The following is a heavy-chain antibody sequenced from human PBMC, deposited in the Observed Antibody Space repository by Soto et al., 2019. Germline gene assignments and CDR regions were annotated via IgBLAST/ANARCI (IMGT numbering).Heavy chain of an antibody. V-gene: IGHV1-69*01. CDR1: GGTFADFI. CDR3: ARNGPYSTSLSQSSGMDV. Sequence: QVQLVQSGAEVKEPGSSVKVSCKASGGTFADFIMNWVRQTPGQGLEWMGGIVPMFGTPTYAEKFKGRVTISATGSTSTAYMELTGLRSEDTAVYYCARNGPYSTSLSQSSGMDVCGQGPTVTVSS. CDR2: IVPMFGTP. J-gene: IGHJ6*02. D-gene: IGHD6-13*01.